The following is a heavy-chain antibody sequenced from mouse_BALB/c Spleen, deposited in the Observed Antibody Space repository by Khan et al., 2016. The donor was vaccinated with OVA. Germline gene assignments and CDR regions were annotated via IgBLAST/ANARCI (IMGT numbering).Heavy chain of an antibody. CDR1: GYTFTSYW. CDR3: AKIKKIEATCFDY. V-gene: IGHV1S81*02. D-gene: IGHD1-1*01. J-gene: IGHJ2*01. Sequence: VQLQESGAELVKAGASVKMSCNASGYTFTSYWMHWVKQRLGQGLEWFAETNPTNGRTYYNEKFKSKATLTVDKSSSTAYMLLSGPTFEDSAVYYCAKIKKIEATCFDYWGKGTTLTVSS. CDR2: TNPTNGRT.